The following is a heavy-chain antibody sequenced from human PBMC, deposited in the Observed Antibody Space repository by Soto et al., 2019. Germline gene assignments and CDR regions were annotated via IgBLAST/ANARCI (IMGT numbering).Heavy chain of an antibody. CDR1: GFTFSTYW. V-gene: IGHV3-7*02. CDR2: INQDGRAA. J-gene: IGHJ4*02. Sequence: LRLSCAASGFTFSTYWMSWVRQAPGKGLEWVANINQDGRAAWYVDSVKGRFTISRDNSKNTLYLQMNSLRAEDTAVYYCARVLVPAATDYGDYLVYPPDYWGQGTLVTVSS. D-gene: IGHD4-17*01. CDR3: ARVLVPAATDYGDYLVYPPDY.